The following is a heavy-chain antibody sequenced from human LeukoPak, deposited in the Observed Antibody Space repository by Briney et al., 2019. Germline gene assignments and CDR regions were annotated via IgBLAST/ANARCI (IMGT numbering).Heavy chain of an antibody. CDR3: AKVYDYVWGRAPERFPSGYYDY. Sequence: PGRSLRLSCAASGFTFSSYGMHWVRQAPGKGLEWVAVISYDGSNKYYADSVKGRFTISRDNSKNTLYLQMNSLRAEDTAVYYCAKVYDYVWGRAPERFPSGYYDYWGQGTLVTVSS. CDR1: GFTFSSYG. V-gene: IGHV3-30*18. CDR2: ISYDGSNK. D-gene: IGHD3-16*01. J-gene: IGHJ4*02.